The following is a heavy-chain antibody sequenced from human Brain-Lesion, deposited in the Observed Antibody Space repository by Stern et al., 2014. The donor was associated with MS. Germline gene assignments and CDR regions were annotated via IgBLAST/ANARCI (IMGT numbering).Heavy chain of an antibody. V-gene: IGHV1-24*01. J-gene: IGHJ4*02. CDR3: ATLSPGAGGNYYRHFDY. CDR2: FDPEDGET. CDR1: GYTLNELS. D-gene: IGHD1-26*01. Sequence: QVQLVESGAEVKKPGASVKVSCKVSGYTLNELSMHWGRQAPSKGLEWMGGFDPEDGETIYAQKFQGRVTMTEDTSTDTAFMELSSLRSEDTAVYYCATLSPGAGGNYYRHFDYWGQGTLVTVSS.